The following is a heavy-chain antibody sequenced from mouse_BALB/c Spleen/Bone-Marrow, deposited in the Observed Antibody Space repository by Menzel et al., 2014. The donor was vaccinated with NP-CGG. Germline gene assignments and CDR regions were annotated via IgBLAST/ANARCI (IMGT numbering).Heavy chain of an antibody. CDR1: GFTFSSYA. J-gene: IGHJ2*01. Sequence: EVQLVESGGGLVKPGGSLKLSCAASGFTFSSYAMSWVRQTPEKRLEWVATISSGGSYTYYPDSVKGRFTISRDNAKNTQYLQMSSLRSEDTAMYYCARSGVCGYYFGGQGTTLTVSS. CDR3: ARSGVCGYYF. CDR2: ISSGGSYT. D-gene: IGHD2-3*01. V-gene: IGHV5-9-3*01.